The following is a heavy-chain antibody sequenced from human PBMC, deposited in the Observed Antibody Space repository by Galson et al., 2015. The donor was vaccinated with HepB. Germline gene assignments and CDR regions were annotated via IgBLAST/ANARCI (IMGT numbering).Heavy chain of an antibody. CDR1: GYTFTGYY. D-gene: IGHD2-8*01. Sequence: SVKVSCKASGYTFTGYYMHWVRQAPGQGLEWMGRINPNSGGTNYAQKFQGRVTMTRDTSISTAYMELSRLRSDDTAVYYCASSSPGYCTNGVCYLTYYGMDVWGQGTTVTVSS. V-gene: IGHV1-2*06. CDR3: ASSSPGYCTNGVCYLTYYGMDV. CDR2: INPNSGGT. J-gene: IGHJ6*02.